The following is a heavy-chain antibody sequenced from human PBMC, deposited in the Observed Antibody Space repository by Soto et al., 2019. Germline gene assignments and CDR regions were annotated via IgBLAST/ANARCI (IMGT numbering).Heavy chain of an antibody. CDR3: ARTGAGLYYYDSSGYFDY. CDR2: INAGNGNT. D-gene: IGHD3-22*01. CDR1: GYTFTSYA. V-gene: IGHV1-3*01. J-gene: IGHJ4*02. Sequence: GASVKVSCKASGYTFTSYAMHWVRQAPGQRLEWMGWINAGNGNTKYSQKFQGRVTITRDTSASTAYMELSSLRSEDTAVYYCARTGAGLYYYDSSGYFDYWGQGTLVTVSS.